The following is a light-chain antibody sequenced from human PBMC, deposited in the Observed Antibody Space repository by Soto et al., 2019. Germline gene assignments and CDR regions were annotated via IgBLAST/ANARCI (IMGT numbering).Light chain of an antibody. J-gene: IGLJ1*01. CDR3: GSYTSSNTYV. CDR2: DVS. V-gene: IGLV2-14*01. Sequence: QSALTQPASVSGSPGQSIIISCTGTSSDVGGYNYVCWYQQHPGKAPKLMIYDVSNRPSGVSNRFSGSKSGNTASLSISGLQAEDEAEYYCGSYTSSNTYVFGTGTKVTVL. CDR1: SSDVGGYNY.